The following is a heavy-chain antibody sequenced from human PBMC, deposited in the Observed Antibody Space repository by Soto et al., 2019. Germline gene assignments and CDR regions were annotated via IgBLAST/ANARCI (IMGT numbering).Heavy chain of an antibody. J-gene: IGHJ6*02. CDR3: AREDIVLVPAAIYYYGMDV. CDR1: GFTFSSYA. Sequence: GGSLRLSCAASGFTFSSYAMHWVRQAPGKGLEWVAVISYDGGNKYYADSVKGRFTISRDNSKNTLYLQMNSLRAEDTAVYYCAREDIVLVPAAIYYYGMDVWGQGTTVTVS. D-gene: IGHD2-2*01. V-gene: IGHV3-30-3*01. CDR2: ISYDGGNK.